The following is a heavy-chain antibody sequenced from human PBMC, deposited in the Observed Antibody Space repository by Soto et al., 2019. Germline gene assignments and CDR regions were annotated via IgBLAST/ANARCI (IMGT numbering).Heavy chain of an antibody. Sequence: EVQVVETGGSLVQPGGSLRLSCAASGFTVFNNYMSWVRQAPGEGLEWVSVIFSGGSTSYADSVKGRFTVSRDSSKNTLYLQMNSLRAEDTAVYYCATHPSSLKWGQGTLVTVSP. CDR1: GFTVFNNY. J-gene: IGHJ4*02. V-gene: IGHV3-53*02. CDR2: IFSGGST. CDR3: ATHPSSLK.